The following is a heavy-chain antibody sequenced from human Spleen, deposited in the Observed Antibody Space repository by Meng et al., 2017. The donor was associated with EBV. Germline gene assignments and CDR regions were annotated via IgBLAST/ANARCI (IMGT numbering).Heavy chain of an antibody. CDR1: GGSISSGGYY. J-gene: IGHJ5*02. CDR3: ARGAAKWFDP. D-gene: IGHD6-25*01. CDR2: INYRGNT. Sequence: QVQVQESGPGLVKPSQTRSLTCDVSGGSISSGGYYWSWIRQPPGKGLEWIGYINYRGNTYDNPSLRSRAALSVDTSKNQFSLKLSSVTAADTAVYYCARGAAKWFDPWGPGTLVTVSS. V-gene: IGHV4-30-4*01.